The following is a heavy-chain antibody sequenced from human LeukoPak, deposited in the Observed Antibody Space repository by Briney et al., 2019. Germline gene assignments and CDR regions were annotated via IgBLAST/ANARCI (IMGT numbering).Heavy chain of an antibody. Sequence: GGSLRLSCAASGFAFTNYGMSWVRQAPGKGLEWVSAISGSGDNTYYADSVKGRFTISRDISTNTLFLQMNSLRAEDTAMFYCAKGIYGGNTMFYFDHWGQGTLVAVSS. CDR1: GFAFTNYG. CDR3: AKGIYGGNTMFYFDH. CDR2: ISGSGDNT. V-gene: IGHV3-23*01. J-gene: IGHJ4*02. D-gene: IGHD4-23*01.